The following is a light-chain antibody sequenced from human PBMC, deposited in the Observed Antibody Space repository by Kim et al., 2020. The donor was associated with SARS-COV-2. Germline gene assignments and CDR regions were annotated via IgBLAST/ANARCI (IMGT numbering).Light chain of an antibody. CDR2: GAS. CDR1: QSVSSSY. CDR3: QQYGSSPLT. Sequence: EIVLTQSSVSLSLSPGERVTLSCRASQSVSSSYLAWYQQKPGQAPRLLIYGASSRAKGIPDRVSGSGSGTDFTLTISRLEPEDFAVYYCQQYGSSPLTFGGGTKVDIK. J-gene: IGKJ4*01. V-gene: IGKV3-20*01.